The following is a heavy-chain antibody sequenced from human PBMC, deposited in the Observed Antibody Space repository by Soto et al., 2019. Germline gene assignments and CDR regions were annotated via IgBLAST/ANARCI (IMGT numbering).Heavy chain of an antibody. V-gene: IGHV4-34*01. J-gene: IGHJ6*03. CDR2: INHSGST. Sequence: PSETLSLTCAVYGGSFSGYYWSWIRQPPGKGLEWIGEINHSGSTNYNPSLKSRVTISVDTSKNQFSLKLSSVTAADTAVYYFARGSKNGKVNNSSSMAVWGKGTPVTVSS. CDR3: ARGSKNGKVNNSSSMAV. CDR1: GGSFSGYY.